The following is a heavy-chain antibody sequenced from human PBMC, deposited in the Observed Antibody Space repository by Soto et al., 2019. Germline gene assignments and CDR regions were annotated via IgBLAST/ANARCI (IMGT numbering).Heavy chain of an antibody. V-gene: IGHV1-18*01. J-gene: IGHJ5*02. Sequence: ASVKVSCKASGYTFTSYGISWVRQAPGQGLEWMGWISAYNGNTNYAQKLQGRVTMTTDTSTSTAYMELRSLRSDDTAVYYCARTSSIVATMGGWFDPWGQGTLVTVSS. CDR1: GYTFTSYG. CDR2: ISAYNGNT. D-gene: IGHD5-12*01. CDR3: ARTSSIVATMGGWFDP.